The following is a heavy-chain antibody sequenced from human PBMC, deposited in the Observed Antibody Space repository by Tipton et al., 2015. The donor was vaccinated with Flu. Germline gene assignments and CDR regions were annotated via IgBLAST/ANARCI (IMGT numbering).Heavy chain of an antibody. V-gene: IGHV4-61*01. CDR2: IYYSGST. D-gene: IGHD1-26*01. CDR3: AGEWEGGY. CDR1: GGSVSSGSYY. Sequence: LRLSCTVSGGSVSSGSYYWSWIRQPPGKGLEWIGYIYYSGSTNYNPSLKSRVTISVDTSKNQFSLKLSSVTAADTAVYYCAGEWEGGYWGQGTLVTVSS. J-gene: IGHJ4*02.